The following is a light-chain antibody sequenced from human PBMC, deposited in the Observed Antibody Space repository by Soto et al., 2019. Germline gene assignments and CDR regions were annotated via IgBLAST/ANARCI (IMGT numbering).Light chain of an antibody. CDR3: QSYDSSLSLYV. CDR2: GNS. V-gene: IGLV1-40*01. J-gene: IGLJ1*01. CDR1: SSNIGAGYD. Sequence: QSVLTQPPSVSGAPGQRVTISCTGSSSNIGAGYDVHWYQQLPGTAPKLLIYGNSNRPSGVPDRFSGSKSGTSASLAITGLQAEDEADDYCQSYDSSLSLYVFGTGTKVTVL.